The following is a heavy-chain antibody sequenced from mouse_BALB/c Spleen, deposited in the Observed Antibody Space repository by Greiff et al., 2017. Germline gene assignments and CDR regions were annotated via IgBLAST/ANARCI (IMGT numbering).Heavy chain of an antibody. CDR2: ISSGGST. V-gene: IGHV5-6-5*01. D-gene: IGHD1-1*01. Sequence: EVQLQESGGGLVKPGGSLKLSCAASGFTFSSYAMSWVRQTPEKRLEWVASISSGGSTYYPDSVKGRFTISRDNARNILYLQMSSLRSEDTAMYYCARGRDYYGNYWYFDVWGAGTTVTVSS. CDR1: GFTFSSYA. J-gene: IGHJ1*01. CDR3: ARGRDYYGNYWYFDV.